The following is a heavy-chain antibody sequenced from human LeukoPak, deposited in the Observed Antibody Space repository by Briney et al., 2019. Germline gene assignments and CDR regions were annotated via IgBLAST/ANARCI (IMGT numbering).Heavy chain of an antibody. D-gene: IGHD5-12*01. CDR1: GFTFSSYE. Sequence: GGSLRLSCAASGFTFSSYEMNWVRQAPGMGLEWVSYISSSGSTIYYADSVKGRFTISRDNAKNSLYLQMNSLRAEDTAVYYCARPYSGYDLLGYWGQGTLVTVSS. J-gene: IGHJ4*02. CDR2: ISSSGSTI. CDR3: ARPYSGYDLLGY. V-gene: IGHV3-48*03.